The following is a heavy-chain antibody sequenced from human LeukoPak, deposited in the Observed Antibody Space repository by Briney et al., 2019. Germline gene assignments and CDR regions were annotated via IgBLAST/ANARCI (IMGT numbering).Heavy chain of an antibody. V-gene: IGHV3-23*01. CDR2: ISSSGANT. CDR1: GFTFSSYA. CDR3: ERIPHPHYYVDY. J-gene: IGHJ4*02. Sequence: GGALRLSCAASGFTFSSYAMSWVGQAPGKGLEWVSAISSSGANTYYEDSAKGRFTISRDNSKNTLYLQMNSLRAEDTAVYYCERIPHPHYYVDYWGQGTLVTVSS.